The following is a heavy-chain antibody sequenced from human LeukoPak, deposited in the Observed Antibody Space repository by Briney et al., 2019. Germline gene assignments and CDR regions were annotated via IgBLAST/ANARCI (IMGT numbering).Heavy chain of an antibody. CDR1: GYSFTSYW. J-gene: IGHJ4*02. V-gene: IGHV5-10-1*01. Sequence: GESLRISGKGSGYSFTSYWISWVRQMPGKGLEWMGRIDPSDSYTNYSPSFQGHVTISADKSISTAYLQWSSLKASDAAMYYCARRGRYYDSSGYYYFYWGQGTLVTVSS. D-gene: IGHD3-22*01. CDR3: ARRGRYYDSSGYYYFY. CDR2: IDPSDSYT.